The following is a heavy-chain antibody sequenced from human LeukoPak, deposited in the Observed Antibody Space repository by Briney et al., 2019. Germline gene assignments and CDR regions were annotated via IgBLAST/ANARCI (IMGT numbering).Heavy chain of an antibody. Sequence: TGGSLRLSCAASGFTFSDAWMAWVRQVPGKGLEWVGRIKSKTDGGTTDYAAPVKGRFTISRDDSKNTLYLQMNSLRTEDTAVYYCTTIPGGWYWGYYYYYMDVWGKGTTVTVSS. CDR3: TTIPGGWYWGYYYYYMDV. CDR2: IKSKTDGGTT. D-gene: IGHD6-19*01. J-gene: IGHJ6*03. V-gene: IGHV3-15*01. CDR1: GFTFSDAW.